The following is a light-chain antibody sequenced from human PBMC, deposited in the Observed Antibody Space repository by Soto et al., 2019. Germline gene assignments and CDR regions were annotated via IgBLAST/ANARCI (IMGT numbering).Light chain of an antibody. Sequence: EIVLTQSPGTLSLSPGERVTLSCRASQSVSSSYLAWYQQKPGQAPRLLIYGASSRATGIPDRFSGSGSGTDFTLTISRLELEDFAVYYCQQYGSSLSITFGQGTRLEIK. V-gene: IGKV3-20*01. CDR2: GAS. CDR3: QQYGSSLSIT. J-gene: IGKJ5*01. CDR1: QSVSSSY.